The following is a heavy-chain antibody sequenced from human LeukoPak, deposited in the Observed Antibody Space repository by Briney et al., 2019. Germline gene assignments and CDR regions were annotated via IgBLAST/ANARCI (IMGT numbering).Heavy chain of an antibody. CDR1: GFTFSDYY. CDR2: ISSSGSTI. Sequence: GGTLRLSCAASGFTFSDYYMGWIRQAPGKGLEWVSYISSSGSTIYYADSVKGRFTISRDNAKNSLYLQMNTLRAEDTAVYYCAKDILAAGLFFDYWGQGTLVTVSS. D-gene: IGHD6-13*01. V-gene: IGHV3-11*01. J-gene: IGHJ4*02. CDR3: AKDILAAGLFFDY.